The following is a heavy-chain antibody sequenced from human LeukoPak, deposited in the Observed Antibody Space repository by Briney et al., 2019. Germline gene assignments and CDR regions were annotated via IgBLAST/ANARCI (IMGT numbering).Heavy chain of an antibody. CDR1: GFILSRYW. CDR3: ARDQGAAGDF. D-gene: IGHD6-13*01. V-gene: IGHV3-7*01. CDR2: IDQSGNEK. Sequence: GGSLRLSCAASGFILSRYWMTWVRQAPGKGLEWVANIDQSGNEKFYVDSVKGRFTISRDNSKNSLYLQLNSLRVEDTAVYYCARDQGAAGDFWGQGTLVTVSS. J-gene: IGHJ4*02.